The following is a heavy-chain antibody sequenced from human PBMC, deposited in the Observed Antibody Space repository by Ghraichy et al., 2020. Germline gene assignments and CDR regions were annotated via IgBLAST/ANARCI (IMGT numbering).Heavy chain of an antibody. V-gene: IGHV3-23*01. CDR2: ISVNGDTT. J-gene: IGHJ4*02. CDR1: GFTFSSFA. Sequence: TLSLTCAASGFTFSSFAMSWARQAPGKGLEWVSAISVNGDTTYYADSVKGRFTISRDISKNTLYLQMNSLRSEDTAVYYCAKVVTNHLGVVGYYFDYWGQGTLVTVSS. CDR3: AKVVTNHLGVVGYYFDY. D-gene: IGHD1-14*01.